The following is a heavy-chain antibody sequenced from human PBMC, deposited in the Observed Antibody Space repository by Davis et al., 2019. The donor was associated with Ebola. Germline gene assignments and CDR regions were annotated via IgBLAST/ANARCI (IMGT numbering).Heavy chain of an antibody. CDR2: ISYDGSNK. CDR1: GFTFSSYG. J-gene: IGHJ3*02. V-gene: IGHV3-30*03. CDR3: IRVTRWLLKSTNPAFDI. Sequence: PGGSLRLSCAASGFTFSSYGMHWVRQAPGKGLEWVAVISYDGSNKYYADSVKGRFTISRDNSKNTLYLQMNSLKTEDTAVYYCIRVTRWLLKSTNPAFDIWGQGTMVTVSS. D-gene: IGHD5-24*01.